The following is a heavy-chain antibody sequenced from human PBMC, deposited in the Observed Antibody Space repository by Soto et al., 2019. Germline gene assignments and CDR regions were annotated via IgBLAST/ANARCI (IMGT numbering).Heavy chain of an antibody. CDR2: ISYDGSNK. V-gene: IGHV3-30*18. J-gene: IGHJ4*02. CDR3: AKLGYYDSSGYLPFDY. Sequence: QVQLVESGGGVVQPGRSLRLSCAASGFTFSSYGMHWVRQAPGKGLEWVAVISYDGSNKYYADSVKGRFTSSRDNSKNTLYLQMNSLRAEDTAVYYCAKLGYYDSSGYLPFDYWGQGTLVTVSS. D-gene: IGHD3-22*01. CDR1: GFTFSSYG.